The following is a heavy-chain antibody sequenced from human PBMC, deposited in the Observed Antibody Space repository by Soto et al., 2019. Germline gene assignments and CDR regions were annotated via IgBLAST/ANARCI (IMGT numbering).Heavy chain of an antibody. J-gene: IGHJ3*01. CDR2: LIHGGST. CDR3: ARSPLSYDYVRQTWREVGDSFDV. Sequence: QVHLEQWGAGLLKPSETLSLTCAIYNSSLGAFHWTWIRQPPGKGLEWIGELIHGGSTNYNPSLKSRVTFSLDTSKSQFSLHVMYVAAADTAVYYCARSPLSYDYVRQTWREVGDSFDVWGRGTSVTVSS. D-gene: IGHD3-10*02. V-gene: IGHV4-34*02. CDR1: NSSLGAFH.